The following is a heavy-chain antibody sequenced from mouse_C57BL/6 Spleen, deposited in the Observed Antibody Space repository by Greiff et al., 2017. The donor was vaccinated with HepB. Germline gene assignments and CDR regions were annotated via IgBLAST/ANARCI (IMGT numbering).Heavy chain of an antibody. D-gene: IGHD2-3*01. Sequence: QVQLQQSGPELVKPGASVKISCKASGYAFSSSWMNWVKQRPGKGLEWIGRIYPGDGDTNYNGQFKGKATLTADKSSSTAYMQLSRLTSEDSAVYFCAISYDGYYYAMDYWGQGTSVTVSS. CDR3: AISYDGYYYAMDY. V-gene: IGHV1-82*01. CDR1: GYAFSSSW. CDR2: IYPGDGDT. J-gene: IGHJ4*01.